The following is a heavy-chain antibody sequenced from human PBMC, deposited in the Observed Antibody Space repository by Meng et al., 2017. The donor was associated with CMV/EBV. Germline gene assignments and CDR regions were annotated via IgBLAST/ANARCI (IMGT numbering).Heavy chain of an antibody. Sequence: GGSLRLSCAASGFTFSSYAMHWVRQAPGKGLEWVAVISYDGSNKYYADSVKGRFTISRDNSKNTLYLQMNSLRAEDTAVYYCARDSGRPLTYYYDSSGYYTFDYWSQGTLVTVSS. CDR3: ARDSGRPLTYYYDSSGYYTFDY. CDR1: GFTFSSYA. J-gene: IGHJ4*02. D-gene: IGHD3-22*01. V-gene: IGHV3-30-3*01. CDR2: ISYDGSNK.